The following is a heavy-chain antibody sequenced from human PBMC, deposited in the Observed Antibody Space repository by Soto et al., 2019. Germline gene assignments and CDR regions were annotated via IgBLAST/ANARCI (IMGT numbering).Heavy chain of an antibody. D-gene: IGHD1-1*01. Sequence: SVKVSCKASGGTFSSYAISWVRQAPGQGLEWMGGIIPIFGTANYAQKIQGRVTITADESTSTAYMELSSLRSEDTAVYYYARVVQNYSGMDVWGQGTTVTVSS. CDR1: GGTFSSYA. V-gene: IGHV1-69*13. CDR3: ARVVQNYSGMDV. CDR2: IIPIFGTA. J-gene: IGHJ6*02.